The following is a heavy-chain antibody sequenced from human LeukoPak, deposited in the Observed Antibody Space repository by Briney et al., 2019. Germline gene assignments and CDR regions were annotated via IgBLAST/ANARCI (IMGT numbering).Heavy chain of an antibody. Sequence: SETLSLTCTVSGGSISSSSYYWGWIRQPPGKGLEWIGSIYYSGSTYYNPSLKSRVTISVDTSKNQFSLKLSSVTAADTAVYYCARDPGGYCSSTSCYPADYYYYGMDVWGQGTTVTVSS. V-gene: IGHV4-39*07. CDR1: GGSISSSSYY. J-gene: IGHJ6*02. CDR2: IYYSGST. CDR3: ARDPGGYCSSTSCYPADYYYYGMDV. D-gene: IGHD2-2*01.